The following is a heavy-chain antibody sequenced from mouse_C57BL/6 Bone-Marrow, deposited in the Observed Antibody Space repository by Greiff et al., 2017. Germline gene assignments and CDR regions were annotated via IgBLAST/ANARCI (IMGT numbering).Heavy chain of an antibody. V-gene: IGHV14-3*01. CDR1: GFNIKNTY. CDR2: IDPANGNT. D-gene: IGHD4-1*02. CDR3: ARSATGTGGMDY. Sequence: VQLQQSVAELVRPGASVKLSCTASGFNIKNTYMHWVKQRPEQGLEWIGRIDPANGNTKYAPKFQGKATITADTSSNTAYLQLSSLKSEDSAVYFCARSATGTGGMDYWGQGTSVTVSS. J-gene: IGHJ4*01.